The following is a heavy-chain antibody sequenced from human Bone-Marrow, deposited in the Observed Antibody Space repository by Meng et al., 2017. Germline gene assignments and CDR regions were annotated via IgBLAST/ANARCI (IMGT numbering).Heavy chain of an antibody. CDR1: GFTFSSYW. Sequence: GESLKISCAASGFTFSSYWMHWVRQAPGKGLEWVSAISGSGGSTYYADSVKGRFTISRDNSKNTLYLQMNSLRAEDTAVYYCAKDPHALLLSRFYYFDYWGQGTLVTVSS. J-gene: IGHJ4*02. V-gene: IGHV3-23*01. D-gene: IGHD3-22*01. CDR2: ISGSGGST. CDR3: AKDPHALLLSRFYYFDY.